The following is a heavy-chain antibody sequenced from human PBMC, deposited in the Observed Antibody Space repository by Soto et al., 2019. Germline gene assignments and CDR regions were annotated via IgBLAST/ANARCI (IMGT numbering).Heavy chain of an antibody. Sequence: ASVKVSCKASGYTFTGYYMHWVRQAPGQGLEWMGWINPNSGGTNYAQKFQGWVTMTRDTSISTAYMELSSLRSEDTAVYYCARGVATIFYYYYGMDVWGQGTTVTVSS. CDR3: ARGVATIFYYYYGMDV. V-gene: IGHV1-2*04. D-gene: IGHD5-12*01. CDR1: GYTFTGYY. J-gene: IGHJ6*02. CDR2: INPNSGGT.